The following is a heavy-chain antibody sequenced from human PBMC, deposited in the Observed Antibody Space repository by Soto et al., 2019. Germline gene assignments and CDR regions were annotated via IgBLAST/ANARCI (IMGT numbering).Heavy chain of an antibody. J-gene: IGHJ1*01. D-gene: IGHD6-19*01. V-gene: IGHV3-30-3*01. Sequence: GGSLRLSGAASGFTFSSYAMHWVRQAPGKGLEWVAVLSYDGSNKYYADSVKGRFTISRDNSKNTLYLQMNSLRAEDTAVYYCARAEQWLHGGFQHWGQGTLVTVSS. CDR3: ARAEQWLHGGFQH. CDR1: GFTFSSYA. CDR2: LSYDGSNK.